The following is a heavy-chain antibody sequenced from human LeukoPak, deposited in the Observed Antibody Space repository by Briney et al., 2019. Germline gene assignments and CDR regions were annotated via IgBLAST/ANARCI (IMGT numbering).Heavy chain of an antibody. V-gene: IGHV4-31*03. CDR1: GGSISSGGYY. J-gene: IGHJ4*02. Sequence: SQTLSLTCTVSGGSISSGGYYWSWIRQHPGKGLEWIGYIYYSGSTYYNPSLKRRVTISVDTYKNQFSLKLSSVTAADTAVYYCARGTGVVYAFYFDYWGQGTLVTVSS. D-gene: IGHD2-8*02. CDR2: IYYSGST. CDR3: ARGTGVVYAFYFDY.